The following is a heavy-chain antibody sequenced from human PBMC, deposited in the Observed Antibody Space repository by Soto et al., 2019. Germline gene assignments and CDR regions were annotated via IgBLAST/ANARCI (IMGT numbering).Heavy chain of an antibody. CDR1: GFTFNSYG. J-gene: IGHJ4*02. Sequence: QGQLVESGGGVVQAGRSLRLSCAASGFTFNSYGIHWVRQAPGQGLEWVAGVSYDGSKQYYTDSVRGRFTISRDNSRNTLDLQMNSLRAEDTAVYYCAKDTYYHDSSGYYVFDCWGQGTLVTVSS. V-gene: IGHV3-30*18. D-gene: IGHD3-22*01. CDR2: VSYDGSKQ. CDR3: AKDTYYHDSSGYYVFDC.